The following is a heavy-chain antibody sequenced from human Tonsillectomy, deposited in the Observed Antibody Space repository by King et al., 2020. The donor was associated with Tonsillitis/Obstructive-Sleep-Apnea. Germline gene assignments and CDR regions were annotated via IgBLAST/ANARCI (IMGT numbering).Heavy chain of an antibody. CDR2: INPNSGGT. Sequence: VQLVESGAEVKKPGASVKVSCKASGYTFTGYYMHWVRQAPGQGLEWMGWINPNSGGTNYAQKFQGRVTMTRDTSISTAYMELSRLRSDDTAVYYCASGRGMATPESGVVDYWGQGPLVTVSS. V-gene: IGHV1-2*02. J-gene: IGHJ4*02. CDR3: ASGRGMATPESGVVDY. CDR1: GYTFTGYY. D-gene: IGHD5-24*01.